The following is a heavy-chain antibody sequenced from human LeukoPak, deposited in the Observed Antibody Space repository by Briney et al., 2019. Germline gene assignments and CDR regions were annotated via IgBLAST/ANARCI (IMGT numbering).Heavy chain of an antibody. CDR2: ISSSSSYI. CDR3: ARASFAPIFYCSSTSCYTLSSPTNPDY. V-gene: IGHV3-21*01. J-gene: IGHJ4*02. D-gene: IGHD2-2*02. Sequence: GGSLRLSCAASGFTFSNYAMSWVRQAPGKALEWVSSISSSSSYIYYADSVKGRFTISRDNAKNSLYLQMNSLRAEDTAVYYCARASFAPIFYCSSTSCYTLSSPTNPDYWGQGTLVTVSS. CDR1: GFTFSNYA.